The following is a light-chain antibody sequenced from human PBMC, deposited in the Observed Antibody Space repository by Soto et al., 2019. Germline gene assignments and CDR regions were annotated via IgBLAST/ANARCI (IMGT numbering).Light chain of an antibody. CDR2: GAS. J-gene: IGKJ1*01. V-gene: IGKV3-20*01. CDR3: QQYGSSPPWT. CDR1: QSVSSYY. Sequence: EIVLTQSPGTLFLSPGERATLSCRASQSVSSYYVAWYQQKPGQAPRLLIYGASSRATGIPDRFSGSGSGTDFTLTISRLEPEDFAVYYCQQYGSSPPWTFGQGTKV.